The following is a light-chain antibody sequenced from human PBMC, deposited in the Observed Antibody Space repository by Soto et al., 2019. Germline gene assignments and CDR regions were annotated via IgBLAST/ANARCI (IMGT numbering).Light chain of an antibody. J-gene: IGKJ1*01. V-gene: IGKV1-39*01. CDR1: QSISSY. CDR2: AAF. CDR3: QQSYSSPWT. Sequence: DIQMTQSPSSLSASVGDRVSITCRASQSISSYLTWYQQKPGKAPKLLIYAAFTLQTGVSSRFIDSGSGIDFTLTINSLQPEDFATYYCQQSYSSPWTFGQGTKVEIK.